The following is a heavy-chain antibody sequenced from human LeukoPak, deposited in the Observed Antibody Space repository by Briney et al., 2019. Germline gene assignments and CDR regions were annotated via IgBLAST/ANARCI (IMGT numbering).Heavy chain of an antibody. J-gene: IGHJ6*02. CDR2: ISSSGSTL. CDR1: GFTFSSYE. Sequence: GGSLRLSCAASGFTFSSYEMNWVRQAPGKGLEWVSYISSSGSTLYYADSVKGRFTISRDNAKNSLYLQMNSLRAEDTAVYYCARDRDILWFGEFQYYYGMDVWGQGTTVTVSS. D-gene: IGHD3-10*01. CDR3: ARDRDILWFGEFQYYYGMDV. V-gene: IGHV3-48*03.